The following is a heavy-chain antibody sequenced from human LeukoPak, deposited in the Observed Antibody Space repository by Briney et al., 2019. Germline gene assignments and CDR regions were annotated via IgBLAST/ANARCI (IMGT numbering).Heavy chain of an antibody. J-gene: IGHJ4*02. CDR1: GGSFSGYY. Sequence: SETLSLTCAVYGGSFSGYYWSWIRQPPGKGLEWIGEINHSGSTNYNPSLKSRVTISVDTSKNQFSLKLSSVTAADTAVYYCARVRSSTRFDYWGQGTLVTVSS. V-gene: IGHV4-34*01. CDR3: ARVRSSTRFDY. D-gene: IGHD3-10*01. CDR2: INHSGST.